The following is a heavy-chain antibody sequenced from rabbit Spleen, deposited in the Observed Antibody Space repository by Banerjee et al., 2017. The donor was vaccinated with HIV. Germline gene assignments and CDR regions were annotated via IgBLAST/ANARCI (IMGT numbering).Heavy chain of an antibody. V-gene: IGHV1S40*01. CDR3: ARFYAGYGDFGYAAM. Sequence: QSLEESGGDLVKPGASLTLTCKASGFSFISGYYVCWVRQAPGKGLEWIACIAAGSGGTTYYASWAKGRFTISKTSSTTVTLQMTSLTAADTATYFCARFYAGYGDFGYAAMWGPGTLVTVS. D-gene: IGHD7-1*01. J-gene: IGHJ4*01. CDR2: IAAGSGGTT. CDR1: GFSFISGYY.